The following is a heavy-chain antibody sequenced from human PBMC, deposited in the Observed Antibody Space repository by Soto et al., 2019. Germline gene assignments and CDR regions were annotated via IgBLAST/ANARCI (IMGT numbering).Heavy chain of an antibody. CDR3: TADRILVNSLLVGWFDT. D-gene: IGHD3-3*02. Sequence: EAQLVESGGGLVKPGESVRLACTGSGFTFANTWLNWVRQAPGRGLEWVGRIKTKAGGGAADYAPLVRGGFCMSREDSIQTAYLLMTSLGVEDTAVYYCTADRILVNSLLVGWFDTWGQGALVSVSS. J-gene: IGHJ5*02. CDR1: GFTFANTW. V-gene: IGHV3-15*07. CDR2: IKTKAGGGAA.